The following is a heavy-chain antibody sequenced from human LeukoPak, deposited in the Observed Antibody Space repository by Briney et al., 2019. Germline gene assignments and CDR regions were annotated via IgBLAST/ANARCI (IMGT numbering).Heavy chain of an antibody. CDR2: ISSSSSTI. CDR3: ARHLGGIDY. J-gene: IGHJ4*02. CDR1: GFTFSSYS. V-gene: IGHV3-48*01. D-gene: IGHD6-25*01. Sequence: PGGFLRLSCAASGFTFSSYSMNWVRQAPGKGLEWVSYISSSSSTIYYADSVKGRFTISRDNAKNSLYLQMNSLRAEDTAVYYCARHLGGIDYWGQGTLVTVSS.